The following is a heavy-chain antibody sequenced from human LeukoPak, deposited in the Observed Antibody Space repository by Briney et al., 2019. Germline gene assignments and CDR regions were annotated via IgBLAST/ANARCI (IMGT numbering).Heavy chain of an antibody. Sequence: ASVKVSCKVSGYTFTTYDINWVRQATGQGLEWMGWMNPNSGNTGYAQKFQGRVTISRDTSISTAYMELSSLRSEDTAVYYCARVGVEAGTVGASDYWGQGTLVTVSS. CDR2: MNPNSGNT. D-gene: IGHD6-13*01. J-gene: IGHJ4*02. CDR3: ARVGVEAGTVGASDY. V-gene: IGHV1-8*01. CDR1: GYTFTTYD.